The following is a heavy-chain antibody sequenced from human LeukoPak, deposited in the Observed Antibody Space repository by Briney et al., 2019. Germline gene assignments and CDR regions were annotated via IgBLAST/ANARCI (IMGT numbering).Heavy chain of an antibody. CDR3: ANLIPIIQITYYYMDV. V-gene: IGHV1-2*02. J-gene: IGHJ6*03. CDR1: GYKFTDYY. CDR2: INPNSGLT. D-gene: IGHD5-24*01. Sequence: ASVKVSCKASGYKFTDYYIHWVRRAPGQGLEWMGWINPNSGLTNYAQRFQGRVTMTRDTSISTAYMELSRLRSDDTAIYYCANLIPIIQITYYYMDVWGKGTTVSVSS.